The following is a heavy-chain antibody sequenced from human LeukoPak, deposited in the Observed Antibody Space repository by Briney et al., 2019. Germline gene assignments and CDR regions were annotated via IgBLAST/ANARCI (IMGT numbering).Heavy chain of an antibody. Sequence: ASVKVSCKASGYTFTGYYMHWVRQAPGQGLEWMGWINPNSGGTNYAQKLQGRVTMTRDTSISTAYMELSSLRSDDTAIYYCARGIASTSCYGPSCNWFDPLGQGTLVTVSS. CDR2: INPNSGGT. CDR3: ARGIASTSCYGPSCNWFDP. V-gene: IGHV1-2*02. J-gene: IGHJ5*02. CDR1: GYTFTGYY. D-gene: IGHD2-2*01.